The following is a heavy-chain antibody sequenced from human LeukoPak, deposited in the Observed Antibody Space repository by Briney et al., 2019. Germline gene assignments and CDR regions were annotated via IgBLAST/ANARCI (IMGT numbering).Heavy chain of an antibody. Sequence: KPSETLSLTCAVYGGSFSGYYWSWIRQPPGKGLEWIGYIYYSGSTNYNPSLKSRVTISVDTSKNQFSLKLSSVTAADTAVYYCARGDDYGGNPFDYWGQGTLVTVSS. V-gene: IGHV4-59*01. CDR3: ARGDDYGGNPFDY. D-gene: IGHD4-23*01. CDR1: GGSFSGYY. J-gene: IGHJ4*02. CDR2: IYYSGST.